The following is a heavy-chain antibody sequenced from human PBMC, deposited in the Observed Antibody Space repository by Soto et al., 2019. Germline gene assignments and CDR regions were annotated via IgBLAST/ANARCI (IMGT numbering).Heavy chain of an antibody. V-gene: IGHV3-11*01. D-gene: IGHD3-10*01. CDR3: ARDSAVWFGELPYMDV. CDR1: GFTFSDYY. J-gene: IGHJ6*03. Sequence: GGSLRLSCAASGFTFSDYYMSWIRQAPGKGLEWVSYISSSGSTIYYADSVKGRFTISRDNAKNSLYLQMNSLRAEDTAVYYCARDSAVWFGELPYMDVWGKGTTVTVSS. CDR2: ISSSGSTI.